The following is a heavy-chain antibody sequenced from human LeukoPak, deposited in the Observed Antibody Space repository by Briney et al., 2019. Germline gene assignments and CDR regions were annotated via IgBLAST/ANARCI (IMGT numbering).Heavy chain of an antibody. V-gene: IGHV3-23*01. CDR3: ARDFHDYGDYGAFDI. CDR1: GFTFSTYA. D-gene: IGHD4-17*01. Sequence: GGSLRLSCVASGFTFSTYAMNWVRQAPGKGLEWVSAISGSGYNTYYADSVKGRFTISRDNSKNTLYLQMNSLRAEDTAVYYCARDFHDYGDYGAFDIWGQGTMVTVSS. CDR2: ISGSGYNT. J-gene: IGHJ3*02.